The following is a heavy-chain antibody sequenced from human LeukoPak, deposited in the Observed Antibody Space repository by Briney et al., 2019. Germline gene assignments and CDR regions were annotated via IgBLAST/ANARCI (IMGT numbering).Heavy chain of an antibody. CDR3: ARRSGVVPAAIWSYYYMDV. CDR2: ISSSSSTI. Sequence: GGSLRLSCAASGFTFSSYSMNWVRQAPGKGLEGVPYISSSSSTIYYADSVKGRFTISRDNAKNSLYLQMNSLRAEDTAVYYCARRSGVVPAAIWSYYYMDVWGKGTTVTVSS. CDR1: GFTFSSYS. V-gene: IGHV3-48*01. J-gene: IGHJ6*03. D-gene: IGHD2-2*02.